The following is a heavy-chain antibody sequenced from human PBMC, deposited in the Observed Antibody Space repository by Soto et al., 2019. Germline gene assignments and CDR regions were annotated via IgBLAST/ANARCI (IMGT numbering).Heavy chain of an antibody. CDR2: IRSKANSYAT. D-gene: IGHD5-18*01. J-gene: IGHJ5*02. CDR3: TRTEDTAMVPPVNWFDP. CDR1: GFTFSGSA. V-gene: IGHV3-73*01. Sequence: GGSLRLSCAASGFTFSGSAMHWVRQASGKGLEWVGRIRSKANSYATAYAASVKGRFTISRDDSKNTAYLQMNSLKTEDTAVYYCTRTEDTAMVPPVNWFDPWGQGTLVTVSS.